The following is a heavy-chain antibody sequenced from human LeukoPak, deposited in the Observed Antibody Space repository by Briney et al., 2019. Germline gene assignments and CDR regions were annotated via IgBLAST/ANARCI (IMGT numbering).Heavy chain of an antibody. CDR3: AQLRYYYFDY. J-gene: IGHJ4*02. V-gene: IGHV4-61*02. CDR2: IYTSGST. Sequence: PSETLSLTCTVSGGSISSGSYYWSWIRQPAGKGLEWIGRIYTSGSTNYNPSLKSRVTISVDTSKNQFSLKLSSVTAADTSLYYCAQLRYYYFDYWGQGTLVTVSS. D-gene: IGHD5-18*01. CDR1: GGSISSGSYY.